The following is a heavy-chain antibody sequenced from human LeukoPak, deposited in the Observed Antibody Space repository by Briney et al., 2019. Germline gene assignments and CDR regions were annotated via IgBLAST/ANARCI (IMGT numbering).Heavy chain of an antibody. CDR3: ARTGYSLTAFDI. V-gene: IGHV3-23*01. J-gene: IGHJ3*02. CDR1: GFTFSSYA. CDR2: ISGSGGST. Sequence: GGSLRLSCAASGFTFSSYAMSWVRQAPGKGLEWVSAISGSGGSTYYADSVKGRFTISRDNAKNSLYLQMNSLKAEDTAVYYCARTGYSLTAFDIWGQGTMVTVSS. D-gene: IGHD5-18*01.